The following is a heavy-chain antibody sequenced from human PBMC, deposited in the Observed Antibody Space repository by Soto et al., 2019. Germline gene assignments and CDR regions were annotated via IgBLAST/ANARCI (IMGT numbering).Heavy chain of an antibody. J-gene: IGHJ6*02. CDR3: ARVHYGSGSYYYYYYGMDV. CDR1: GGSFSGYY. D-gene: IGHD3-10*01. V-gene: IGHV4-34*01. Sequence: SSETLSLTCAVYGGSFSGYYWSWIRQPPGKGLEWIGEINHSGSTNYNPSLKSRVTISVDTSKNQFSLKLSSVTAADTAVYYCARVHYGSGSYYYYYYGMDVWGQGTTVTVSS. CDR2: INHSGST.